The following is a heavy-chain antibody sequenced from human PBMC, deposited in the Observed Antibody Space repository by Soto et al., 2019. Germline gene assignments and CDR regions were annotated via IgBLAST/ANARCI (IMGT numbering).Heavy chain of an antibody. D-gene: IGHD3-3*01. CDR1: GGSISSSSYY. CDR2: IYYSGST. CDR3: ARRGRITIFGVVMQGVDV. Sequence: SETLSLTCTVSGGSISSSSYYWGWIRQPPGKGLEWIGSIYYSGSTYYNPSLKSRVTISVDTSKNQFSLKLSSVTAADTAVYYCARRGRITIFGVVMQGVDVWGQGTTVT. J-gene: IGHJ6*02. V-gene: IGHV4-39*01.